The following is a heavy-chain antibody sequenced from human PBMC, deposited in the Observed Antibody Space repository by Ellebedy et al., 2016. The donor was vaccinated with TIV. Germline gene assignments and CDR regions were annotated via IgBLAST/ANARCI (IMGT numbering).Heavy chain of an antibody. CDR1: GYVFSRHW. J-gene: IGHJ4*02. Sequence: GESLKISXKGFGYVFSRHWIGWVRQRPGKGLEWMGIVHPGDSNTKSSPSFQGQVTISVDKSINTAYLKWTSLKASDTAMYYCARLYGYDYFDYWGQGTLVTVSS. CDR3: ARLYGYDYFDY. CDR2: VHPGDSNT. V-gene: IGHV5-51*01. D-gene: IGHD2-8*01.